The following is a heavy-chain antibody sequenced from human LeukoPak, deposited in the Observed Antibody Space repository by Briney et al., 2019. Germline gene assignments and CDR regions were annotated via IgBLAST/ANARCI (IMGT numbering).Heavy chain of an antibody. Sequence: SGGSLRLSCAVSGFTFSNAWMSGVRQAPGKGLEWVGRIKSTTDGQTTDYAADLKGRFTISRDDSKNTLYLQMNSLKTEDTALYYCTAYQLQTKLRGVIGNWGQGTLVTVSS. J-gene: IGHJ4*02. V-gene: IGHV3-15*01. CDR1: GFTFSNAW. D-gene: IGHD3-10*01. CDR3: TAYQLQTKLRGVIGN. CDR2: IKSTTDGQTT.